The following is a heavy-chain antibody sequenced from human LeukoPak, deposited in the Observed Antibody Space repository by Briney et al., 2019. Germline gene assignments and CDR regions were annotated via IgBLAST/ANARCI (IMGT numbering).Heavy chain of an antibody. CDR2: ISGSGDNT. J-gene: IGHJ3*02. D-gene: IGHD3-22*01. V-gene: IGHV3-23*01. CDR3: VRWLLVLDAFDI. CDR1: GFTFSSYA. Sequence: GGSLRLSCAASGFTFSSYAMNWVRQAPGKGLEWISSISGSGDNTYYADSVKGRFTISRDNSKNTLYLQMNSLRAEDTAVYYCVRWLLVLDAFDIWGQGTMVTVSS.